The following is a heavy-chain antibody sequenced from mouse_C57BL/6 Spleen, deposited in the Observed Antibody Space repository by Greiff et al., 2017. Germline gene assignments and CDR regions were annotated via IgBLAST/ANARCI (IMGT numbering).Heavy chain of an antibody. D-gene: IGHD1-1*01. V-gene: IGHV3-6*01. CDR3: ALYGSSYGWFAY. CDR1: GYSITSGYY. CDR2: ISYDGSN. J-gene: IGHJ3*01. Sequence: EVQLVESGPGLVKPSQSLSLTCSVTGYSITSGYYWNWIRQFPGNKLEWMGYISYDGSNNYNPSLKNRISITRDTSKNQFFLKLNSVTTEDTATYYCALYGSSYGWFAYWGQGTLVTVSA.